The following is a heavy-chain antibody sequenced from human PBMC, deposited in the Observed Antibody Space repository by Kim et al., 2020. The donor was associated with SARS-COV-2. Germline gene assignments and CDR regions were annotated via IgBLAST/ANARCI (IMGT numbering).Heavy chain of an antibody. D-gene: IGHD2-2*02. CDR1: GGSISSSSYY. CDR2: FYYSGST. Sequence: SETLSLTCTVSGGSISSSSYYWGWIRQPPGKGLVWIGRFYYSGSTYYNPSLKSRVTISVDTTKNQFSLKLSSVTAADSAVYYCARHHCSSTCCYTGLYYYFGMDVWGQGTTLTVSS. V-gene: IGHV4-39*01. CDR3: ARHHCSSTCCYTGLYYYFGMDV. J-gene: IGHJ6*02.